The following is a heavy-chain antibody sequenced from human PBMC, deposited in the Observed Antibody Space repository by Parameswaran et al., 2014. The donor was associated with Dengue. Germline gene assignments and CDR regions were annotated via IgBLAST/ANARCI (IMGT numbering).Heavy chain of an antibody. V-gene: IGHV2-26*02. D-gene: IGHD5-18*01. Sequence: ARWIRQPPGKALEWLAHIFSGDQKSYSTSLKSRLALSDISRDTSKSQVVLTMTNMDPVDTATYYCARTYVDTSLGLDYWGRGTLVTVSS. CDR2: IFSGDQK. CDR3: ARTYVDTSLGLDY. J-gene: IGHJ4*02.